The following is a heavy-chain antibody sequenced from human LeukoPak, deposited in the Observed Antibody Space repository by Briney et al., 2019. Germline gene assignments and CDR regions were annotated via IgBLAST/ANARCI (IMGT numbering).Heavy chain of an antibody. CDR1: GGSFSGYY. CDR2: INHSGST. CDR3: ARGIRTATTFYEAKYWYFDL. V-gene: IGHV4-34*01. D-gene: IGHD2/OR15-2a*01. Sequence: SETLSLTCAVYGGSFSGYYWSWIRQPPGKGLEWIGEINHSGSTNYNPSLKSRVTISVDTSKNQFSLKLSSVTAADTAVYYCARGIRTATTFYEAKYWYFDLWGRGTVVTVSS. J-gene: IGHJ2*01.